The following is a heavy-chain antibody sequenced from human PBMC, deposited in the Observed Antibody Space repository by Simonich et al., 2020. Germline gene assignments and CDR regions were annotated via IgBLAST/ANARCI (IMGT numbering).Heavy chain of an antibody. V-gene: IGHV1-2*02. Sequence: QVQLVQSGAEVKKPGASVKVSCKASGYTFTGYYMHWVRHAPGQGLEWMGWTNPHSGGTNYAQKFQGRVTMTRDTSISTAYMELSRLRSDDTAVYYCARSHIAAAGTGYFQHWGQGTLVTVSS. J-gene: IGHJ1*01. CDR1: GYTFTGYY. D-gene: IGHD6-13*01. CDR3: ARSHIAAAGTGYFQH. CDR2: TNPHSGGT.